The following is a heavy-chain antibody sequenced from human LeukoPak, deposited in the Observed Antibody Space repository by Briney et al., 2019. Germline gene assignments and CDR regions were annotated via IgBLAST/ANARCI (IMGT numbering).Heavy chain of an antibody. CDR2: TWYDGRNN. Sequence: GGSLRPSCAASGFALSSFGMDLVRQAPGKGLEWVAVTWYDGRNNYYAASVKGRFTISRDDSKTTVYLLMNSLRAEDTAVYYCASDVAPLYFLYRIDVWGEGTTVTVSS. CDR1: GFALSSFG. J-gene: IGHJ6*01. CDR3: ASDVAPLYFLYRIDV. D-gene: IGHD2/OR15-2a*01. V-gene: IGHV3-33*01.